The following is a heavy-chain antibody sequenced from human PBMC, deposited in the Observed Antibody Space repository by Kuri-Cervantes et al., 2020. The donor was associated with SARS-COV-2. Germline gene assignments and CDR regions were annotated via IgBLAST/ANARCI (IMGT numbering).Heavy chain of an antibody. CDR2: IKEDGSEK. Sequence: GESLKISCAASGFTFSSYWMSWVRQAPGKGLEWVANIKEDGSEKYYVDSVKGRFTISRDNAKSSLYLQMTSLRAEDTAVYYCAGDCSGGSCHFDYWGQGTLVTVSS. V-gene: IGHV3-7*01. CDR1: GFTFSSYW. J-gene: IGHJ4*02. CDR3: AGDCSGGSCHFDY. D-gene: IGHD2-15*01.